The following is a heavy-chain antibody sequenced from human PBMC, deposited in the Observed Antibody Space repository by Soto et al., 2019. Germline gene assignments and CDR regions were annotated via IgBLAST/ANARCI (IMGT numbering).Heavy chain of an antibody. CDR1: GYTFTGYY. J-gene: IGHJ6*02. CDR2: INPNSGGT. D-gene: IGHD1-7*01. CDR3: ARAYNWNYGFVLSKSQQDYYYGMDV. V-gene: IGHV1-2*04. Sequence: ASVKVSCKASGYTFTGYYMHWVRQAPGQGLEWMGWINPNSGGTNYAQKFQGWVTMTRDTSISTAYMELSRLRSDDTAVYYCARAYNWNYGFVLSKSQQDYYYGMDVWGQGTTVTVSS.